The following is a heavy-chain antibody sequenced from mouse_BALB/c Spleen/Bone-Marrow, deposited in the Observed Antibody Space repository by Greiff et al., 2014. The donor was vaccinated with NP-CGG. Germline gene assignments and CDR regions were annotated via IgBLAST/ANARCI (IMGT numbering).Heavy chain of an antibody. CDR2: IYPGGGYT. D-gene: IGHD2-14*01. Sequence: VKLMESGAELVRPGTSVKISCKASGYTFTNYWLGWVKQRPGHGLEWIGDIYPGGGYTNYNEKFKGKATLTADTSSSTAYMQLSSLTSEDSDVYFCAREVRRYFDVWGAGTTVTVSS. CDR1: GYTFTNYW. J-gene: IGHJ1*01. V-gene: IGHV1-63*02. CDR3: AREVRRYFDV.